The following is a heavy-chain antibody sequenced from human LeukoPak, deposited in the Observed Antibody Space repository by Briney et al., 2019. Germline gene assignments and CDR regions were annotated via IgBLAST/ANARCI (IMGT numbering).Heavy chain of an antibody. Sequence: ASVKVSCKASGYTFTSYGISWVRQAPGQGLEWMGWISAYNGNTNYAQKLQGRVTMTTDTSTSTVYMELRSLRSDDTAVYYCARDRNEAYYYGSGSYYRGEDWFDPWGQGTLVTVSS. J-gene: IGHJ5*02. CDR1: GYTFTSYG. V-gene: IGHV1-18*01. CDR3: ARDRNEAYYYGSGSYYRGEDWFDP. D-gene: IGHD3-10*01. CDR2: ISAYNGNT.